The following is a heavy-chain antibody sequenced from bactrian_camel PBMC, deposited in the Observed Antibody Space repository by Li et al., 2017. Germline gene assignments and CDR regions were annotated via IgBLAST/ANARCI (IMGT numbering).Heavy chain of an antibody. CDR1: GFTFRHC. CDR3: AVGFRPIIGTERY. V-gene: IGHV3S1*01. J-gene: IGHJ4*01. Sequence: HVQLVESGGDSVQAGGSLRLSCAASGFTFRHCIGWFRLYPGKDRREGVAHAYNGAGVTHYDDSVKGRFIISRDNAENTLYLQMNNLEPGDAGLYYCAVGFRPIIGTERYRGHGTQVTVS. CDR2: AYNGAGVT. D-gene: IGHD1*01.